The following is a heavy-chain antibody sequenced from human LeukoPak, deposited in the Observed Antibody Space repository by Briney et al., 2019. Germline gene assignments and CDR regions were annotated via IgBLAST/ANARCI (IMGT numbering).Heavy chain of an antibody. J-gene: IGHJ6*03. Sequence: ASVKVSCKASGYTFTSYDINWVRQATGQGLEWMGWMNPNSGNSGYAQKFQGRVTITRNTSISTAYMELGSLRSEDTAVYYCARATVTTGGYYYYMDVWGKGTTVTVSS. D-gene: IGHD4-11*01. CDR1: GYTFTSYD. V-gene: IGHV1-8*03. CDR2: MNPNSGNS. CDR3: ARATVTTGGYYYYMDV.